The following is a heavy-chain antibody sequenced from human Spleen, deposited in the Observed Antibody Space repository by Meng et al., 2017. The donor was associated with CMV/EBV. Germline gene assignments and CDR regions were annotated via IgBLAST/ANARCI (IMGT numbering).Heavy chain of an antibody. D-gene: IGHD3-10*01. CDR2: VYHSGSA. Sequence: CAVSGGSLTTTHWGSWVRQPPGKGLEWIGEVYHSGSANYNPALGSRVSISLDTSKNHFSLKLTSVTAADTAVYYCARFRVTSHRFDPWGQGALVTVSS. CDR1: GGSLTTTHW. V-gene: IGHV4-4*02. CDR3: ARFRVTSHRFDP. J-gene: IGHJ5*02.